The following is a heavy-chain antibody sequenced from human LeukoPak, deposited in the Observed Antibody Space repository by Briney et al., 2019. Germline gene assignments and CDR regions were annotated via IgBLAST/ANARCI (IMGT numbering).Heavy chain of an antibody. Sequence: GASVKVSCKASGYTFTGYYMHWVRQAPGQGLEWMGWINPNSGGTNYAQKFQGRVTMTTDTSTSTAYMELRSLRSDDTAVYYCARYSNYDYFDYWGQGTLVTVSS. D-gene: IGHD4-11*01. J-gene: IGHJ4*02. CDR3: ARYSNYDYFDY. CDR1: GYTFTGYY. CDR2: INPNSGGT. V-gene: IGHV1-2*02.